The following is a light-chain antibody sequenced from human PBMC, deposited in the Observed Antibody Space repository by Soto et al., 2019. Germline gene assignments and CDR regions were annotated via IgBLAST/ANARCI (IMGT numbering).Light chain of an antibody. J-gene: IGLJ1*01. V-gene: IGLV2-14*01. CDR3: SSYRSGDLHV. CDR1: SSDVGGYKY. CDR2: EVS. Sequence: QSVLTQPASVSGSPGQSITISCTGTSSDVGGYKYVSWYQQHPGKAPKLLIYEVSNRPSGISNRFSASKSDNTASLTISGLRAEDEADYYCSSYRSGDLHVFGTGTKGTVL.